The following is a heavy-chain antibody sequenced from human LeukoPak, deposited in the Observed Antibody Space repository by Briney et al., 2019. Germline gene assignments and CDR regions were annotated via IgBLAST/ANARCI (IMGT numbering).Heavy chain of an antibody. CDR3: ARDRGSVSFESEYYCDS. CDR1: GFTFSSSG. J-gene: IGHJ4*02. CDR2: IASNNFI. D-gene: IGHD1-26*01. V-gene: IGHV3-21*04. Sequence: GGSLRLSCAASGFTFSSSGIHWVRQAPGKGLEWVSSIASNNFIYYADSVKGRFTISRDNVKNSVDLQMNSLRREDTAIYYCARDRGSVSFESEYYCDSWGQGTLVTVSS.